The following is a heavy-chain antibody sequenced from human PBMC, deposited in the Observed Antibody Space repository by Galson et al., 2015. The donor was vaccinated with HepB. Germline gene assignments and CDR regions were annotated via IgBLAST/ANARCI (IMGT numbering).Heavy chain of an antibody. CDR3: ARDRRDYGDYGAFDI. CDR1: GGSISSYY. V-gene: IGHV4-59*01. J-gene: IGHJ3*02. Sequence: LSLTCTVSGGSISSYYWSWIRQPPGKGLEWIGYIYYSGSTNYNPSLKSRVTISVDTSKNQFSLKLSSVTAADTAVYYCARDRRDYGDYGAFDIWGQGTMVTVSS. CDR2: IYYSGST. D-gene: IGHD4-17*01.